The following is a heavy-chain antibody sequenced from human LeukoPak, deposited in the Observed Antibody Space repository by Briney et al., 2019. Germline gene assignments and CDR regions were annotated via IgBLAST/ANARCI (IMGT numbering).Heavy chain of an antibody. CDR2: ISSDGTNT. CDR1: GFTFSSHW. J-gene: IGHJ4*02. D-gene: IGHD3-10*01. V-gene: IGHV3-74*01. Sequence: GGSLRLSCAASGFTFSSHWMHWVRQAPGKGLVWVSRISSDGTNTNYADSVKGRFTISRDNAKNTLYLQMNSPRVEDTAVYYCTRGPPDGSGNYYPGDFWGQGTLVTVSS. CDR3: TRGPPDGSGNYYPGDF.